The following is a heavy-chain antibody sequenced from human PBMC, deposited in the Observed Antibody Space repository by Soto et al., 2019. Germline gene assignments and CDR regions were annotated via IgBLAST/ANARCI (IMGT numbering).Heavy chain of an antibody. CDR2: ISAYNGNT. J-gene: IGHJ6*03. CDR1: GYTFTSYG. V-gene: IGHV1-18*01. Sequence: QVQLVQSGAEVKKPGASVKVSCKASGYTFTSYGISWVRQAPGQGLEWMGWISAYNGNTNYAQKVQGRANTTTDTTTKTAYMELRSLRSDATAVYYCARKEVNIGSQTSTTYYYYYIDVSSKETTVTVS. CDR3: ARKEVNIGSQTSTTYYYYYIDV. D-gene: IGHD3-10*01.